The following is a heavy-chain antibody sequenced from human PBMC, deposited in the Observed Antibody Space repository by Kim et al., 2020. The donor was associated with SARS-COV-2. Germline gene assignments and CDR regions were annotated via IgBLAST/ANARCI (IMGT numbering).Heavy chain of an antibody. CDR1: GFTFSSYG. V-gene: IGHV3-33*01. CDR2: IWYDGSNK. CDR3: ARERDTMVREALDFAFDI. J-gene: IGHJ3*02. D-gene: IGHD3-10*01. Sequence: GGSLRLSCAASGFTFSSYGMHWVRQAPGKGLEWVAVIWYDGSNKYYADSVKGRFTISRDNSKNTLYLQMNSLRAEDTAVYYCARERDTMVREALDFAFDIWGQGTMVTVSS.